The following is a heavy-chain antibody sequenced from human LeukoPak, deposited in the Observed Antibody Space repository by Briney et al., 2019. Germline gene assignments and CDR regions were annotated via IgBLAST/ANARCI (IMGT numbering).Heavy chain of an antibody. CDR2: INPKSGGT. D-gene: IGHD1-26*01. J-gene: IGHJ4*02. V-gene: IGHV1-2*02. Sequence: ASLKVSCKASGYTFTGYYMYWVRQAPGQGLEWMGWINPKSGGTNFAQKFQDRFTMTRDTSISTAYMELSSLRSDDTAVYYCARSILGAKAFDYWGQGTLVTVAS. CDR3: ARSILGAKAFDY. CDR1: GYTFTGYY.